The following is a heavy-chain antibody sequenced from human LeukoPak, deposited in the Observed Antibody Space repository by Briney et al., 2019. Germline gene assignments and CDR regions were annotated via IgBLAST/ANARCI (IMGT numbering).Heavy chain of an antibody. CDR2: IFDSRTT. J-gene: IGHJ6*03. CDR3: SRDAYSYGSGSPGGGYYYYYMDV. CDR1: GFTFSSYG. D-gene: IGHD3-10*01. V-gene: IGHV4-59*01. Sequence: GSLRLSCAASGFTFSSYGMSWVRQAPGKGLEWIGYIFDSRTTNYNPSLKSRVTMSVDTSKNQFSLKLSSVTAADTVVYYCSRDAYSYGSGSPGGGYYYYYMDVWGKGTTVIVSS.